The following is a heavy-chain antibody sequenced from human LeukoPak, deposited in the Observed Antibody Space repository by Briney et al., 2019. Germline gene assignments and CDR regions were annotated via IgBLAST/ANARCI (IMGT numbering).Heavy chain of an antibody. Sequence: PGGSLRLSCAASGFTFTSYAMNWVRQAPGMGLEWVSRISGSGGSTYYADSVKGRFTISRDNSQNTLYLQMNSLTADDTALYYCAKGRDNYGSGTFYAGDYWGQGTLVTVSS. CDR2: ISGSGGST. CDR1: GFTFTSYA. V-gene: IGHV3-23*01. D-gene: IGHD3-10*01. CDR3: AKGRDNYGSGTFYAGDY. J-gene: IGHJ4*02.